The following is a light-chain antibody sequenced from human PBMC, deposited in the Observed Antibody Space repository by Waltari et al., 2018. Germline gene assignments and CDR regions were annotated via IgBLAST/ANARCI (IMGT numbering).Light chain of an antibody. CDR2: KAS. V-gene: IGKV1-5*03. CDR3: QQYNNYPWT. CDR1: QSISSW. Sequence: DIQMTQSPSPLSASVGDRVTITCRASQSISSWLAWYQQKPGKAPKLLIYKASNLESGVPSRFSGSGSGTEFTLTISSLQPDDFATYYCQQYNNYPWTFGQGTKVEIK. J-gene: IGKJ1*01.